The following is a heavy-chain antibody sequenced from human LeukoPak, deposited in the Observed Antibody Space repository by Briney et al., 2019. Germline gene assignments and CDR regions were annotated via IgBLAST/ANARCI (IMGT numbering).Heavy chain of an antibody. J-gene: IGHJ3*02. CDR3: AIMSDFDAFDI. CDR2: INHSGST. V-gene: IGHV4-34*01. Sequence: SETLSLTCAVYGGSFSGYYWSWIRQPPGKGLEWIGEINHSGSTNYNPSLKSRVTISVDTSKNQFSLKLSSVTAADTAVYYCAIMSDFDAFDIWGPGTMVTVSS. CDR1: GGSFSGYY. D-gene: IGHD3-3*01.